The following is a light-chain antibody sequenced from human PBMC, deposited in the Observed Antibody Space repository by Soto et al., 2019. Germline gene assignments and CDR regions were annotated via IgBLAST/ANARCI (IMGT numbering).Light chain of an antibody. CDR2: GVS. Sequence: QSALTQPRSVSGSPGQSVTISCSGTSSDVGGYNYVSWYQQHPGKAPKLMIYGVSERPSGVPDRFSGSKSGNTASLTISGLQAEDEADYFCCSYAGASTVCGGGTKVTVL. V-gene: IGLV2-11*01. CDR1: SSDVGGYNY. J-gene: IGLJ3*02. CDR3: CSYAGASTV.